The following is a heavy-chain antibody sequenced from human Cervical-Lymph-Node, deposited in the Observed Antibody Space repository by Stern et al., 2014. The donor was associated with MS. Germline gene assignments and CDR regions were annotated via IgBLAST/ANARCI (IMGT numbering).Heavy chain of an antibody. V-gene: IGHV1-46*01. J-gene: IGHJ4*02. Sequence: DQLVESGAEVKPHGASGKVSCQASGYTFTSYYIHWVRQAPGQGLDWIGVINPSSGNTRNSEKFQDRFIVTRDTSTNSVYMEVASLISDDTAVYYCASQSFDYWGQGTRVTVSS. CDR2: INPSSGNT. CDR3: ASQSFDY. CDR1: GYTFTSYY.